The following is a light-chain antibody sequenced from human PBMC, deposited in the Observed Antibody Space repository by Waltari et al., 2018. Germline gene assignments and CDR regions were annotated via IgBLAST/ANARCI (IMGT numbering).Light chain of an antibody. CDR3: AAWDDSLV. J-gene: IGLJ3*02. CDR1: SSNLGSNY. CDR2: RNN. Sequence: QSVLTQPPSASGTPGQRVTISCSGSSSNLGSNYVYWYQQLPGTATKLLIYRNNQRPAGVPDRFSGSKSGTSASLAISGLRSEDEADYYCAAWDDSLVFGGGTKLTVL. V-gene: IGLV1-47*01.